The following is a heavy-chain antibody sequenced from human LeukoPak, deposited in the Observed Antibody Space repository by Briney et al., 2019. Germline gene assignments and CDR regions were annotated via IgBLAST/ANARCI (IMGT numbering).Heavy chain of an antibody. Sequence: GASVKVSCKVSGYTLTELSMHWVRQAPGQGLEWMGWISAYNGNTNYAQKLQGRVTMTTDTSTSTAYMELRSLRSDDTAVYYCARNYYGGDDYWGQGTLVTVSS. D-gene: IGHD4-23*01. CDR2: ISAYNGNT. CDR3: ARNYYGGDDY. J-gene: IGHJ4*02. V-gene: IGHV1-18*01. CDR1: GYTLTELS.